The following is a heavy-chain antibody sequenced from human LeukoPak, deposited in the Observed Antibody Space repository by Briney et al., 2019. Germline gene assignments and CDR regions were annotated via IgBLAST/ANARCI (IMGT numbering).Heavy chain of an antibody. CDR3: ATLSPLSIAAAGWYHYGMDV. CDR2: INPNSGGT. Sequence: ASVKVSCKASGYTFTGYYMHWVRQAPGQGLEWMGWINPNSGGTNYAQKFQGWVTMTRDTSISTAYMELSSLRSEDTAVYYCATLSPLSIAAAGWYHYGMDVWGQGTTVTVSS. J-gene: IGHJ6*02. D-gene: IGHD6-13*01. CDR1: GYTFTGYY. V-gene: IGHV1-2*04.